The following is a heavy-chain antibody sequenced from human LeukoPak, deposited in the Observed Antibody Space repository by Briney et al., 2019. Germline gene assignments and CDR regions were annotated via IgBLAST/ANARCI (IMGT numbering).Heavy chain of an antibody. D-gene: IGHD5-18*01. CDR3: ARDLDTAMAIDYYYGMDV. Sequence: SVKVSCKASGGTFSSYAISWVRQAPGQGLEWMGGIIPIFGTANYAQKFQGRVTITADESTSTAYMELSSLRSEDTAVYYCARDLDTAMAIDYYYGMDVWGQGTTVTVSS. CDR2: IIPIFGTA. CDR1: GGTFSSYA. J-gene: IGHJ6*02. V-gene: IGHV1-69*13.